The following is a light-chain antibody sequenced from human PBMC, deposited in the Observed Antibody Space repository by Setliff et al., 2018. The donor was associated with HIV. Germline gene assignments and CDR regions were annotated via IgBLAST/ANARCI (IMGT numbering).Light chain of an antibody. V-gene: IGLV3-21*03. Sequence: SYELTQPPSVSVAPGKTATITCGGNDIGSKSVHWYQQKPGQAPVVVVSDNSDRPSGIPERFSGSDSTNTATLTISRVEAGDEADYYCQVWDSASEHYVFGGGTKVTVL. CDR3: QVWDSASEHYV. CDR2: DNS. J-gene: IGLJ1*01. CDR1: DIGSKS.